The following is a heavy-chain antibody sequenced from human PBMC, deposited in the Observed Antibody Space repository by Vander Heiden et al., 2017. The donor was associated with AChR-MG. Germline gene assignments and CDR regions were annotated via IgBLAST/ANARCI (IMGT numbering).Heavy chain of an antibody. CDR1: GFYNFDNFA. V-gene: IGHV3-23*01. Sequence: EVSLFEPGGGLVQPGASLRLSWAASGFYNFDNFAINRVRQAPGRGLEWVSLISSSGAATYYADSVKGRFTISRDNSKNTLSLHMNSLRADDTAVYYCAKTFFYGSGTLDFPLFGLDVWGQGTTVTVSS. CDR2: ISSSGAAT. CDR3: AKTFFYGSGTLDFPLFGLDV. J-gene: IGHJ6*02. D-gene: IGHD3-10*01.